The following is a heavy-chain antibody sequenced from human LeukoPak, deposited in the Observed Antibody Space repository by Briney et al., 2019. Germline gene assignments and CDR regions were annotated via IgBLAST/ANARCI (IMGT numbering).Heavy chain of an antibody. CDR1: GYTFTSYG. J-gene: IGHJ3*02. V-gene: IGHV1-18*01. D-gene: IGHD2-2*01. Sequence: WASVKVSCKASGYTFTSYGISWVRQAPGQGLEWMGWISAYNGNTNYAQKLQGRVTMTTDTSTSTAYMELRSLRSDDTAVYYCARDCSSTSCYGGDAFDIWGQGTMVTVSS. CDR2: ISAYNGNT. CDR3: ARDCSSTSCYGGDAFDI.